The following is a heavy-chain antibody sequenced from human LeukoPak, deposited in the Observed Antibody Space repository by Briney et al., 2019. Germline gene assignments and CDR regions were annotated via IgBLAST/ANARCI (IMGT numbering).Heavy chain of an antibody. J-gene: IGHJ4*02. Sequence: SETLSLTCTVSGGSISSYYWSWVRQPPGKGLEWIGFIYYSGITDYNPSLKSRVTISVDTSKNQFSLKLTSVTAADTAVYYCARLRALSYYDSSGNMYYFEYWGQGTLVTVS. V-gene: IGHV4-59*01. CDR3: ARLRALSYYDSSGNMYYFEY. D-gene: IGHD3-22*01. CDR1: GGSISSYY. CDR2: IYYSGIT.